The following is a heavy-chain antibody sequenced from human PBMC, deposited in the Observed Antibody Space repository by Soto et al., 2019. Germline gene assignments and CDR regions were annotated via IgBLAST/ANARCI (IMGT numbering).Heavy chain of an antibody. CDR2: IYYSGST. CDR3: ARFTFGGVINNWFDP. J-gene: IGHJ5*02. V-gene: IGHV4-59*01. Sequence: TSETLSLTCTVSGGSISSYYWSWIRQPPGKGLEWIGYIYYSGSTNYNPSLKSRVTISVDTSKNQFSLKLSSVTAADTAVYYCARFTFGGVINNWFDPWGQGTLVTVSS. D-gene: IGHD3-16*02. CDR1: GGSISSYY.